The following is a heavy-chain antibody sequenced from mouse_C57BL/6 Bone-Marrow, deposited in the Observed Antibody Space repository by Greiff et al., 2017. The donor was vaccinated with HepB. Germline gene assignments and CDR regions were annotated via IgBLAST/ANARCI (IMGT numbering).Heavy chain of an antibody. D-gene: IGHD2-5*01. CDR1: GFTFSSYT. CDR3: ARQTPSSPAYYSNSWFAY. J-gene: IGHJ2*01. CDR2: ISGGGGNT. Sequence: EVKLVESGGGLVKPGGSLKLSCAASGFTFSSYTMSWVRQTPEKRLEWVATISGGGGNTYYPDSVKGRFTISRDNAKNTLYLQMSSLRSEDTALYYCARQTPSSPAYYSNSWFAYWGQGTTLTVSS. V-gene: IGHV5-9*01.